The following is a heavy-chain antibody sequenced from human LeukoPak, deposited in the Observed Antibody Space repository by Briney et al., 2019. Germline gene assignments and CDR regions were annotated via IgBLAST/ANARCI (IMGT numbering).Heavy chain of an antibody. CDR3: ARVGWMATNYYFDY. J-gene: IGHJ4*02. CDR2: IYTSGST. V-gene: IGHV4-4*07. CDR1: GGSISSYY. Sequence: PSETLSLTCTVSGGSISSYYWSWIRQPAGKGLEWIGRIYTSGSTNYNPSLKSRVTMSVDTSKNQFSLKLSSVTAADTAVYYCARVGWMATNYYFDYWGQGTLVTVSS. D-gene: IGHD5-12*01.